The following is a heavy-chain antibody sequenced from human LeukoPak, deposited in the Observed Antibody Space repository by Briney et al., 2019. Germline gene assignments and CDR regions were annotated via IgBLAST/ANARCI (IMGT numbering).Heavy chain of an antibody. CDR1: GFTFSSYT. CDR3: AKDGGLWVSAHWGDS. D-gene: IGHD7-27*01. CDR2: ITTSDGNT. J-gene: IGHJ4*02. V-gene: IGHV3-23*01. Sequence: GGSLRLSCAASGFTFSSYTMSWVRQAPGKGLEWASTITTSDGNTYYADSVKGRFTVSRDNSKNTLYLQMNSLRAEDTAVYYCAKDGGLWVSAHWGDSWGRGTLVTVSS.